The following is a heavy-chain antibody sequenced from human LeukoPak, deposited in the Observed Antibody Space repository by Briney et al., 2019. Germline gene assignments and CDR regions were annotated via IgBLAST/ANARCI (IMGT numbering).Heavy chain of an antibody. CDR1: GFTFSSYT. CDR3: AKDGGLWVSAHWGDS. D-gene: IGHD7-27*01. CDR2: ITTSDGNT. J-gene: IGHJ4*02. V-gene: IGHV3-23*01. Sequence: GGSLRLSCAASGFTFSSYTMSWVRQAPGKGLEWASTITTSDGNTYYADSVKGRFTVSRDNSKNTLYLQMNSLRAEDTAVYYCAKDGGLWVSAHWGDSWGRGTLVTVSS.